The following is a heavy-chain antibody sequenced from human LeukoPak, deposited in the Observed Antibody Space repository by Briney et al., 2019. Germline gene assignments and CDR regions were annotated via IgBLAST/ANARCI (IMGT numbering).Heavy chain of an antibody. CDR1: GFTFSSYA. V-gene: IGHV3-23*01. CDR3: AKVDCSGGSCYPWHWFDP. Sequence: PGGSLRLPCAASGFTFSSYAMSWVRQAPGKGLEWVSAISGSGGSTYYADSVKGRFTISRDNSKNTLYLQMNSLRAEDTAVYYCAKVDCSGGSCYPWHWFDPWGQGTLVTVSS. D-gene: IGHD2-15*01. CDR2: ISGSGGST. J-gene: IGHJ5*02.